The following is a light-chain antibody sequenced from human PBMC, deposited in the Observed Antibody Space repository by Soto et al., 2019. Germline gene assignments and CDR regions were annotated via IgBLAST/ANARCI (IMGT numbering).Light chain of an antibody. V-gene: IGKV3-20*01. CDR2: GAS. J-gene: IGKJ2*01. Sequence: EIVLPQSPGTLSLSPGQRATLSCRASESISRDYLAWYQQRLGQAPRLLIYGASSGATGIPDRFSGSGSGTDFTLTISRLEPEDFAIYYCQQYGGVPYTFGQGTKLEIK. CDR3: QQYGGVPYT. CDR1: ESISRDY.